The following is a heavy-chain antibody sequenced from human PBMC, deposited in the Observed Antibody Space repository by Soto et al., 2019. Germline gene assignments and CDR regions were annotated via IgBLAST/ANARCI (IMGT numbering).Heavy chain of an antibody. J-gene: IGHJ4*02. CDR3: ARSPEMAQRYYFDY. D-gene: IGHD5-12*01. Sequence: QVQLVQSGAEVKKPGSSVKVSCKASGGTFSNYAISWVRHAPGQGLEWMGVIIPIFGTTNYAHNFEGRVTITADESTTTAYLDLTGLRSEDTAVYYCARSPEMAQRYYFDYWGQGTLVTVSS. CDR1: GGTFSNYA. CDR2: IIPIFGTT. V-gene: IGHV1-69*12.